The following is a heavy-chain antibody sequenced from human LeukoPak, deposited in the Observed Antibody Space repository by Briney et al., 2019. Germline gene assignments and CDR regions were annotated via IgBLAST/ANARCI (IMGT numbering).Heavy chain of an antibody. CDR3: ARGENTAMVTAADY. D-gene: IGHD5-18*01. V-gene: IGHV3-74*01. J-gene: IGHJ4*02. CDR2: INSDGSST. CDR1: GFTFSSYW. Sequence: PGGSLRLSCAASGFTFSSYWMDWVRHAPGKGLVWVSRINSDGSSTSYADSVKGRFTISRDNAKNTLYLQMNSLRAEDTAVYYCARGENTAMVTAADYWGQGTLVTVSS.